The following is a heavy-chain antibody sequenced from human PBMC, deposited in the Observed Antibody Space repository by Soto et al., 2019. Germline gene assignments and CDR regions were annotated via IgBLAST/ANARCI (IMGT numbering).Heavy chain of an antibody. CDR3: ARPSRPRHYDILTGHNGFDY. CDR2: IIPILGIA. D-gene: IGHD3-9*01. J-gene: IGHJ4*02. V-gene: IGHV1-69*02. CDR1: GGTFSSYT. Sequence: SVKVSCKASGGTFSSYTISWVRQAPGQGLEWMGRIIPILGIANYAQKFQGRVTITADKSTSTAYMELSSLRSEDTAVYYCARPSRPRHYDILTGHNGFDYWGQGTLVTVSS.